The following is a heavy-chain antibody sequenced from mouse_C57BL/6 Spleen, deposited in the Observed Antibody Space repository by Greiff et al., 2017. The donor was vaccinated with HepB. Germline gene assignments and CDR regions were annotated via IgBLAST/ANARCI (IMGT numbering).Heavy chain of an antibody. J-gene: IGHJ1*03. CDR1: GYTFTSYW. V-gene: IGHV1-52*01. Sequence: QVQLQQPGAELVRPGSSVKLSCKASGYTFTSYWMHWVKQRPIQGLEWIGNIDPSDSETHYNQKFKDKATLTVDKSSSTAYMQLSSLTSEDSAVYYCARSPLYGSSYDWYFDVWGTGTTVTVSS. D-gene: IGHD1-1*01. CDR3: ARSPLYGSSYDWYFDV. CDR2: IDPSDSET.